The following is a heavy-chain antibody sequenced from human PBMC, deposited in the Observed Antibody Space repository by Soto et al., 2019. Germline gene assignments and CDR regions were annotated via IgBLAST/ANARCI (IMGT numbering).Heavy chain of an antibody. V-gene: IGHV3-30*18. D-gene: IGHD5-12*01. CDR1: GFTFSSYG. CDR3: AKGGDGYNLDY. J-gene: IGHJ4*02. CDR2: ISYDGSNK. Sequence: GGSLRLSCAASGFTFSSYGMHWVRQAPGKGLEWVAVISYDGSNKYYADSVKGRFTISRDNSKNTLYLQMNSLRAEDTAVYYCAKGGDGYNLDYWGQGTLVTVSS.